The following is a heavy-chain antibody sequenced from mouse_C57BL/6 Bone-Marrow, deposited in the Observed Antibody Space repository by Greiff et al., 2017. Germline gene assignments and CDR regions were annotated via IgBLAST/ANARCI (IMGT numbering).Heavy chain of an antibody. CDR3: ARCPYDYDGAWFAY. Sequence: VQLQESGAELVKPGASVKISCKASGYAFSSYWMNWVKQRPGKGLEWIGQIYPGDGDTNYNGKFKGKATLTADKSSSTAYMQLSSLTSEDSAVYFCARCPYDYDGAWFAYWGQGTLVTVSA. CDR2: IYPGDGDT. V-gene: IGHV1-80*01. CDR1: GYAFSSYW. J-gene: IGHJ3*01. D-gene: IGHD2-4*01.